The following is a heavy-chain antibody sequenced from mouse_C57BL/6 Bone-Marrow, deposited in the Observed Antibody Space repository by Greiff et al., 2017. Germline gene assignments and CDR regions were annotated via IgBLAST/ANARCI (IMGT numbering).Heavy chain of an antibody. D-gene: IGHD3-1*01. Sequence: EVPLVESGGGLVKPGGSLKLSCAASGFTFSDYGMHWVRQAPEKGLEWVAYISSGSSTIYYADTVKGRFTISRDNAKNTLFLQMTSLRSEDTAMYYCARPGWAWFAYWGQGTLVTVSA. J-gene: IGHJ3*01. V-gene: IGHV5-17*01. CDR1: GFTFSDYG. CDR3: ARPGWAWFAY. CDR2: ISSGSSTI.